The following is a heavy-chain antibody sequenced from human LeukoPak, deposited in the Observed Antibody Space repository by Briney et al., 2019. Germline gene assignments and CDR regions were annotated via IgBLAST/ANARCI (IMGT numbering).Heavy chain of an antibody. J-gene: IGHJ5*02. D-gene: IGHD6-19*01. CDR3: AKEVGSGWRWFDP. CDR2: ISWDGGST. CDR1: GFTFDDYT. Sequence: GGSLRLSCAASGFTFDDYTMHWVRQAPGEGLEWVSLISWDGGSTYYADSVKGRFTISRDNSKNSLYLQMNSLRTEDTALYYCAKEVGSGWRWFDPWGQGTLVTISS. V-gene: IGHV3-43*01.